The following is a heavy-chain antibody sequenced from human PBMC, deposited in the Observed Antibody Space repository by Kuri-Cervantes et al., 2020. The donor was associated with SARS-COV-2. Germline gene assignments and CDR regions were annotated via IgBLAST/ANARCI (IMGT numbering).Heavy chain of an antibody. CDR2: IWYDGSNK. CDR3: ARSLYGGTSWYYGMDV. J-gene: IGHJ6*02. Sequence: GESLKISCAASGFTFSSYARHWVRQAPGKGLEWVAVIWYDGSNKYHADPVKGHFTISSDNSKNTPYLQINSLRAEDTAVYYGARSLYGGTSWYYGMDVWGQGTTVTVSS. V-gene: IGHV3-33*01. D-gene: IGHD4-23*01. CDR1: GFTFSSYA.